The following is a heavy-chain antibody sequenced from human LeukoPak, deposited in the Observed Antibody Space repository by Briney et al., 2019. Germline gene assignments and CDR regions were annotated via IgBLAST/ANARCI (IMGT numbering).Heavy chain of an antibody. J-gene: IGHJ5*02. CDR1: GGSISSRGYY. V-gene: IGHV4-39*01. CDR3: ARDCRKSGTTWFDP. Sequence: SETLSLTCTVSGGSISSRGYYWGWIRQPPGKGLEWIGSIHYSGSTNYNPSLKSRVTISVDTSKKQFSLKLRSVTAADTAVYYCARDCRKSGTTWFDPWGQGTLVTVSS. D-gene: IGHD1-1*01. CDR2: IHYSGST.